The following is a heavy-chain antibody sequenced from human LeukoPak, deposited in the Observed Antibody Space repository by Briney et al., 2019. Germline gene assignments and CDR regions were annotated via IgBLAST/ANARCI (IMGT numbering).Heavy chain of an antibody. J-gene: IGHJ4*02. Sequence: GASVKVSCKASGCTFTSYDINWVRQATGQGLEWMGWMNPNSGNTGYAQKFQGRVTMTRNTSISTAYMELSSLRSEDTAVYYCARIPRYSSGWYQLGWGQGTLVTVSS. V-gene: IGHV1-8*01. CDR2: MNPNSGNT. CDR1: GCTFTSYD. D-gene: IGHD6-19*01. CDR3: ARIPRYSSGWYQLG.